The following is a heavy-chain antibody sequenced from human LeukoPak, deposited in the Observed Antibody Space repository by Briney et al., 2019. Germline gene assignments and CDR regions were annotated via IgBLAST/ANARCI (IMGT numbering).Heavy chain of an antibody. D-gene: IGHD2-15*01. CDR1: AYTFSDYY. Sequence: ASVKVSCKASAYTFSDYYMHWVRQAPGQGLEWMGWINPNSGSAKYAQKFQGRVTMTRDTSLSTVYMDLSRLRSDDTAVYYCARGGPTPRNFVVAATEYFLYWGQGTLLTVSS. CDR2: INPNSGSA. V-gene: IGHV1-2*02. CDR3: ARGGPTPRNFVVAATEYFLY. J-gene: IGHJ1*01.